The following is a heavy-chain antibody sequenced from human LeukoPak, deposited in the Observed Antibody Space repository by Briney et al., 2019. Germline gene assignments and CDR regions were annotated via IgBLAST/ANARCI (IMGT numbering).Heavy chain of an antibody. CDR1: GGSISSYY. CDR3: ARHTPGGSVWSGYIDY. Sequence: PSETLSLTCTVSGGSISSYYWSWIRQPPGKGLEWIGYIYTSGSTNYNPSLKSRVTLSVDTSKNQFSLKLSSVTAADTAVYYCARHTPGGSVWSGYIDYGGQGTLVTVSS. V-gene: IGHV4-4*09. CDR2: IYTSGST. D-gene: IGHD3-3*01. J-gene: IGHJ4*02.